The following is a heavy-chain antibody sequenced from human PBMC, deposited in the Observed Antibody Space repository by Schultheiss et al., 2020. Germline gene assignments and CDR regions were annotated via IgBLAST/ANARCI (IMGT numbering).Heavy chain of an antibody. CDR3: ARSPYSSGSRGAFDI. CDR1: GFTFSSYE. J-gene: IGHJ3*02. V-gene: IGHV3-48*03. D-gene: IGHD6-19*01. Sequence: SLKISCAASGFTFSSYEMNWVRQAPGKGLEWVSYISSSGITSYYGDSVMGRFTISRDNAKNSLDLQMNSLRAEDTAVYYCARSPYSSGSRGAFDIWGQGTMVTVSS. CDR2: ISSSGITS.